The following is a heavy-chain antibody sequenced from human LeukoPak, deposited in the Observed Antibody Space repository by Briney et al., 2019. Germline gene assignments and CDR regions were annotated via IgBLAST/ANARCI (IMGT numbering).Heavy chain of an antibody. Sequence: PSETLSLTCTVSSGSISTSNYYWGWVRQPPGKALEWIGNIFYSGSTYYNPSLKSRVTISVDTSKNQFSLKLSSVTAADTAVYYCARLDVVVEDNWFDPWGQGTLVTVSS. V-gene: IGHV4-39*01. CDR2: IFYSGST. CDR3: ARLDVVVEDNWFDP. CDR1: SGSISTSNYY. D-gene: IGHD2-15*01. J-gene: IGHJ5*02.